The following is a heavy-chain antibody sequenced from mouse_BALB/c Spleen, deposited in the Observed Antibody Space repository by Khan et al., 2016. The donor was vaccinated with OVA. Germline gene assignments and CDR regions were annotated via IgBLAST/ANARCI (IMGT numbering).Heavy chain of an antibody. CDR3: ARGGLALYTMDY. J-gene: IGHJ4*01. V-gene: IGHV1S137*01. CDR1: GYTFTDYA. Sequence: QVQLQQSGAELVRPGVSVKISCKGSGYTFTDYAMHWVKQSHAKSLEWIGVISTYYGDANYNQQFKGKATMTVDKSSNTAYMDLARLTSEDSAIYYCARGGLALYTMDYWDQGTSVTVSS. CDR2: ISTYYGDA.